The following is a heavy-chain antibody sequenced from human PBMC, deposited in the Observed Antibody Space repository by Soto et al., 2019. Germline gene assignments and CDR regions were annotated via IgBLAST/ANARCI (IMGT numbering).Heavy chain of an antibody. J-gene: IGHJ4*02. Sequence: PGGSLRLSCAASGFTFSSYAMSWVRQAPGKGLEWVSAISGSGGRTYYEDSVKGRFTISRDNSKNTLYLQMKSLRAEDTAFYYCARVASDWYYFESWGQGTLVTVSS. V-gene: IGHV3-23*01. CDR1: GFTFSSYA. D-gene: IGHD3-9*01. CDR2: ISGSGGRT. CDR3: ARVASDWYYFES.